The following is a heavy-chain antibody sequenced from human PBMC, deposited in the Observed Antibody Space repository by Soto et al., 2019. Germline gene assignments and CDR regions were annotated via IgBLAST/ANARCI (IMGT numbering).Heavy chain of an antibody. V-gene: IGHV4-31*03. CDR2: IYYSGST. J-gene: IGHJ4*02. Sequence: QVQLQESGPGLVKPSQTLSLTCTVSGGSISSGGYYWSWIRQHPGKGLEWIGYIYYSGSTYYNPSLKSRVXXSXDXXKNQFSLKLSSVTAADTAVYYCARFRWLQSHYFDYWGQGTLVTVSS. D-gene: IGHD5-12*01. CDR3: ARFRWLQSHYFDY. CDR1: GGSISSGGYY.